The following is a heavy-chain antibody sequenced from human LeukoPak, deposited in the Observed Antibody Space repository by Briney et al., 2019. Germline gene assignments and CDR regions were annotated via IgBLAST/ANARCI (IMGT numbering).Heavy chain of an antibody. D-gene: IGHD3-3*01. CDR1: GGSVSNYY. Sequence: PSETLSLTCTVSGGSVSNYYWSWIRQPPGKGLEWIGEINHSGSTNYNPSLKSRVTISVDTSKNQFSLKLSSVTAADTAVYYCAKEDDFWSGSRFDPWGQGTLVTVSS. CDR3: AKEDDFWSGSRFDP. V-gene: IGHV4-34*01. J-gene: IGHJ5*02. CDR2: INHSGST.